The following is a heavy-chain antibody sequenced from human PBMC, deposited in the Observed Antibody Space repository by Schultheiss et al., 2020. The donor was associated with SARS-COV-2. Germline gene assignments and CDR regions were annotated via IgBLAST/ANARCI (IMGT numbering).Heavy chain of an antibody. CDR1: GGSFSGYY. CDR3: GLINGSGSYQRGYYYYGMDV. J-gene: IGHJ6*02. V-gene: IGHV4-34*01. CDR2: IYHSGST. Sequence: SETLSLTCAVYGGSFSGYYWSWIRQPPGKGLEWIGSIYHSGSTYYNPSLKSRVTISVDTSKNQFSLKLSSVTAADTAVYYCGLINGSGSYQRGYYYYGMDVWGQGTTVTVSS. D-gene: IGHD3-10*01.